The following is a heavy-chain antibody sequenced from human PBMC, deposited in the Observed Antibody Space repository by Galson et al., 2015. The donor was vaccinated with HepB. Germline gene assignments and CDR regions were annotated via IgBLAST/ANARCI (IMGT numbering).Heavy chain of an antibody. CDR2: IYYSGST. V-gene: IGHV4-59*01. Sequence: LSLTCTVSGGSISSSFWSWIRQPPGKGLEWIGYIYYSGSTSYNPSLKSRVTISVDTSKNQFSLNLSSVTAADTAVYYCASQTYYYSGMDVWGPGPTVTVSS. CDR3: ASQTYYYSGMDV. CDR1: GGSISSSF. J-gene: IGHJ6*02.